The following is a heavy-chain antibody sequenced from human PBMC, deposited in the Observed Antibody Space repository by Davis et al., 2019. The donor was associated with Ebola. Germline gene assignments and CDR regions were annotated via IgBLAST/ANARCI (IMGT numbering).Heavy chain of an antibody. CDR3: ARDPYYYGSGSFDY. CDR2: ISSSSSYI. V-gene: IGHV3-21*01. D-gene: IGHD3-10*01. J-gene: IGHJ4*02. Sequence: GESLKISCAASGFTFSSYAMSWVRQAPGKGLEWVSSISSSSSYIYYADSVKGRFTISRDNAKNSLYLQMNSLRAEDTAVYYCARDPYYYGSGSFDYWGQGTLVTVSS. CDR1: GFTFSSYA.